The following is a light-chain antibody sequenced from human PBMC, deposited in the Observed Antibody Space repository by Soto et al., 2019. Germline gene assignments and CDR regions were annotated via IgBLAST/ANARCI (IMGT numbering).Light chain of an antibody. CDR2: EVT. CDR1: SDDVGAYNS. CDR3: SSYTNSITRV. Sequence: QSVLTQPASVSGSPGQSITISCTGISDDVGAYNSVSWYQQHPGKAPKLIIYEVTNRPSGVSNRFFGSKSGYTASLTISGLQAEDEADYYCSSYTNSITRVFGGGTQLTVL. J-gene: IGLJ3*02. V-gene: IGLV2-14*01.